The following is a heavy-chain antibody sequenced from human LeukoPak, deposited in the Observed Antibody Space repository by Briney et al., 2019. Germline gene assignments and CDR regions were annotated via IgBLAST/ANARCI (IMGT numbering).Heavy chain of an antibody. V-gene: IGHV4-59*08. CDR2: IYYSGST. CDR3: ARHLRNNRRSSGWRAFDY. J-gene: IGHJ4*02. Sequence: SETLSLTCTVSGGSISSYYWSWIRQPPGKGLEWIGYIYYSGSTNYNPSLKSRVTISVDTSKNQFSLKLSSVTAADTAEYYCARHLRNNRRSSGWRAFDYWGQGTLVTVSS. CDR1: GGSISSYY. D-gene: IGHD6-19*01.